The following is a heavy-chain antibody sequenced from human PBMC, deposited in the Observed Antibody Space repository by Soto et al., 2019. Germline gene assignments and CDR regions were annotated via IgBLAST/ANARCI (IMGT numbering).Heavy chain of an antibody. CDR2: IYPGDSNT. J-gene: IGHJ3*02. V-gene: IGHV5-51*03. Sequence: VQLVQSGAEVKKPGESLKISCKGSEFSFTTYWIAWVRQMPGEGLEWMGIIYPGDSNTTYSPSFQGQVTISADKSINTAYLPLSSLKASDTAMYYCTRDLDYGGNSEEFDSWGQWTMVTVSS. D-gene: IGHD4-17*01. CDR3: TRDLDYGGNSEEFDS. CDR1: EFSFTTYW.